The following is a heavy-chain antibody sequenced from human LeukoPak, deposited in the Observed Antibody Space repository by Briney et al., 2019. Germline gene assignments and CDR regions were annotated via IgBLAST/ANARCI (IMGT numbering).Heavy chain of an antibody. J-gene: IGHJ4*02. Sequence: GASVKVSCKASGYTFTSYGISWVRQAPGQGLEWMGWISAYNGNTNYAQKLQGRVTMTTDTSTSTAYMELRSLRSDDTAVYYCARDHPSTSYWELDYWGQGTLVTVSS. V-gene: IGHV1-18*01. CDR3: ARDHPSTSYWELDY. CDR1: GYTFTSYG. D-gene: IGHD2-8*02. CDR2: ISAYNGNT.